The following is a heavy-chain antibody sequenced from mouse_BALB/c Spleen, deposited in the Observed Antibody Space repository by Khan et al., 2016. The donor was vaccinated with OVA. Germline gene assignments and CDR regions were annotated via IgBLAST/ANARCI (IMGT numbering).Heavy chain of an antibody. CDR3: ARRTTVYTMDY. J-gene: IGHJ4*01. Sequence: VQLQESGAELARPGASVRMSCKASGYTFTSNTMHWVKQRPGQGLEWIGYINPRSGYTNYNQNFKDKATLTADKSSSTAYMQLSSLTSRNSAVYYSARRTTVYTMDYWGQGTSVTVSS. CDR1: GYTFTSNT. D-gene: IGHD1-1*01. V-gene: IGHV1-4*01. CDR2: INPRSGYT.